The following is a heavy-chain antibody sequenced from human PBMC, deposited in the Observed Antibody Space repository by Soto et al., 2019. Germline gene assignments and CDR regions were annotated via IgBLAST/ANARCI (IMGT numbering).Heavy chain of an antibody. CDR2: IIPIFGTA. V-gene: IGHV1-69*12. CDR3: ASLRELVPAAKGGWFDP. J-gene: IGHJ5*02. D-gene: IGHD2-2*01. Sequence: QVQLVQSGAEVKKPGSSVKVSCKASGGTFSSYAISWVRQAPGQGLEWMGGIIPIFGTANYAQKFQGRVTITADESTSTAYMELSSLRSEDTAVYYCASLRELVPAAKGGWFDPWGQGTLVTVSS. CDR1: GGTFSSYA.